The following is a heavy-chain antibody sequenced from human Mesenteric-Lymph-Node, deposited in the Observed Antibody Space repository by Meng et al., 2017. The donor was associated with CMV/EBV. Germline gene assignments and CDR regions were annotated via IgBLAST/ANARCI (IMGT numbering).Heavy chain of an antibody. D-gene: IGHD6-13*01. V-gene: IGHV5-51*01. CDR3: ARRGLYSSSWYLGYFDF. CDR1: GYSFTSYW. CDR2: IYPGDSDT. J-gene: IGHJ4*02. Sequence: KVSCKGSGYSFTSYWIGWVRQMPGKGLEWMGIIYPGDSDTRYSPSFQGQVTISADKSISTAYLHWSSLKASDTAMYYCARRGLYSSSWYLGYFDFWGQGALVTVSS.